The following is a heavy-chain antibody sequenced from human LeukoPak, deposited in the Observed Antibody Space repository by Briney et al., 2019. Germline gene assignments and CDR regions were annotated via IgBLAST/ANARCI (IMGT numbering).Heavy chain of an antibody. D-gene: IGHD4-23*01. J-gene: IGHJ4*02. V-gene: IGHV4-39*07. CDR1: GGSISSSSYY. CDR3: ARATVVTPFDY. CDR2: SYYSGRT. Sequence: KPSETLSLTCTVSGGSISSSSYYWGWIRQPPGKGLEWIGSSYYSGRTYYNPSLKSRVTISVDTSKKQFSLKLSSVTAADTAVYYCARATVVTPFDYWGQGTLVTVSS.